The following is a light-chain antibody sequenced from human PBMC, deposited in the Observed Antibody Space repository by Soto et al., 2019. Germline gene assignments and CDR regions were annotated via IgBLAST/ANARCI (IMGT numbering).Light chain of an antibody. J-gene: IGKJ2*01. CDR1: QSVSSN. Sequence: EIVMTQSPATLSVSPGERATLSCRASQSVSSNLVWYQQKRGQAPRLLIYGASTRATGIPARFSGSGSGTEFTLTISSLQSEDFAVYYCQQYNNWPPPFGQGTKLEIK. CDR3: QQYNNWPPP. CDR2: GAS. V-gene: IGKV3-15*01.